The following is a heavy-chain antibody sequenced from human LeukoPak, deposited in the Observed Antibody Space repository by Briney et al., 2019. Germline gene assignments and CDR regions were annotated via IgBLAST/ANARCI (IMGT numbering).Heavy chain of an antibody. CDR1: GGTFSSYA. V-gene: IGHV1-69*13. CDR2: MIPIFGTA. D-gene: IGHD3-3*01. J-gene: IGHJ6*03. Sequence: ASVKVSCKASGGTFSSYAISWVRQAPGQGLEWMGGMIPIFGTANYAQKFQGRVTITADESTSTAYMELSSLRSEDTAVYYCARATDDDFWSGYQVYYYYYMDVWGKGTTVTVSS. CDR3: ARATDDDFWSGYQVYYYYYMDV.